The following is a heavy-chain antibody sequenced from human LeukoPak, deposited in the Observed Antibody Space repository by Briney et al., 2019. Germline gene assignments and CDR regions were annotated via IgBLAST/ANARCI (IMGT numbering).Heavy chain of an antibody. Sequence: GGSLRLSCAASGFTFSSYAMHWVRQAPGKGLEWVAVISYDGSNKYYADSVKGRFTISRDNSKNTLYLQMNSLRAEDTAVYYCARDPDPEGPYDFWSGYYNLGDYWGQGTLVTVSS. D-gene: IGHD3-3*01. V-gene: IGHV3-30-3*01. CDR1: GFTFSSYA. J-gene: IGHJ4*02. CDR3: ARDPDPEGPYDFWSGYYNLGDY. CDR2: ISYDGSNK.